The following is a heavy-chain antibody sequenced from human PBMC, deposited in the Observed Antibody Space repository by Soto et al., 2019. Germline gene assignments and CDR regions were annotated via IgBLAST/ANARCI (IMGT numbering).Heavy chain of an antibody. Sequence: QITLNESGPTLVTPTHTLTLTCSFSGFSLTDYAVGVGWFRQSPGKALEWLAIIYWDDDKHYRPSLESRLTIPKNTAKNQVVLTMTDMEPSDTATYYCAHRGAYSSGCYLSWLDPWGQGILVTVSS. D-gene: IGHD3-10*01. CDR2: IYWDDDK. CDR3: AHRGAYSSGCYLSWLDP. CDR1: GFSLTDYAVG. V-gene: IGHV2-5*02. J-gene: IGHJ5*02.